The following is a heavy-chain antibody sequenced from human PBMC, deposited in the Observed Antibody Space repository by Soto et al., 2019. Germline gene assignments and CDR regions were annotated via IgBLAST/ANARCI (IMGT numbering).Heavy chain of an antibody. CDR3: ARNSEHFDP. D-gene: IGHD3-3*02. V-gene: IGHV3-11*01. J-gene: IGHJ5*02. CDR1: GFTLSDYY. Sequence: QVQLVESGGGLVKPGGSLRLSCAASGFTLSDYYMSWIRQAPGKGLEWISYISSSGRTIFYADFGKGRFTISRDNAKNSLFLQMSSIRAEETDVYYCARNSEHFDPWGQGVLVTVSS. CDR2: ISSSGRTI.